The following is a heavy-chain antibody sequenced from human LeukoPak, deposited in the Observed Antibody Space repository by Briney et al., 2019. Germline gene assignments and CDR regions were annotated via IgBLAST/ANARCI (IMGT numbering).Heavy chain of an antibody. Sequence: PSETLSLTCAVYGGSFSGYYWSWIRQPPGKELEWIGEINHSGSTNYNPSLKSRVTISVDTSKNQFSLKLSSVTAADTAVYYCATLAYYDFWSGYSFDYWGQGTLVTVSS. CDR2: INHSGST. CDR3: ATLAYYDFWSGYSFDY. V-gene: IGHV4-34*01. D-gene: IGHD3-3*01. CDR1: GGSFSGYY. J-gene: IGHJ4*02.